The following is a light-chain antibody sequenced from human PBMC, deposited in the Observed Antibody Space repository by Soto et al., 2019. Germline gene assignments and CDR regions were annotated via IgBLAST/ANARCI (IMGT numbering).Light chain of an antibody. J-gene: IGLJ1*01. V-gene: IGLV2-14*03. Sequence: QSVLTQPASVSGSPGQSITISCTGTSRDIGTFNYVSWYQQHPGKAPKLIIYDVNRRPSGVSDRFSGSRSGNTASLTFSGLQADDEADYFCISYTRASTPYVFGTGTKVTVL. CDR1: SRDIGTFNY. CDR3: ISYTRASTPYV. CDR2: DVN.